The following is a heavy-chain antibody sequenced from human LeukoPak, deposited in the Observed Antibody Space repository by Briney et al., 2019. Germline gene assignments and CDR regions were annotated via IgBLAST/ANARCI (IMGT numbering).Heavy chain of an antibody. J-gene: IGHJ4*02. D-gene: IGHD4-17*01. CDR3: ARTTSLTASGYDY. Sequence: AALLKVSCKASGYTFTNYHINWVRQAPGQGLEWMGWINPNTGDRGYAQKFQGRVSITSDTSISTAYMELGSPRSEDTAVYFCARTTSLTASGYDYWGQGTLVTVSS. V-gene: IGHV1-8*03. CDR1: GYTFTNYH. CDR2: INPNTGDR.